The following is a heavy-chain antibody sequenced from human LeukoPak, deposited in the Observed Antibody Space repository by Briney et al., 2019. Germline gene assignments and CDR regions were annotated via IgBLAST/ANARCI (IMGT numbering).Heavy chain of an antibody. Sequence: PGGSLRLSCAASGFTFSPYTMHWFRQPSGKGLEWISYINTGSTTIYYADSVKGRFTISRDNAKNSLDLQLNSLRAEDTAVYYCARDSSVCAFDVWGQGTMVTVSS. CDR3: ARDSSVCAFDV. CDR2: INTGSTTI. D-gene: IGHD6-6*01. J-gene: IGHJ3*01. CDR1: GFTFSPYT. V-gene: IGHV3-48*01.